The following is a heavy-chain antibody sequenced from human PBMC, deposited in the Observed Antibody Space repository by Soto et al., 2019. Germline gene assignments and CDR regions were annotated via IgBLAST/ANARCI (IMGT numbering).Heavy chain of an antibody. J-gene: IGHJ4*02. V-gene: IGHV4-39*01. CDR1: GGSISSSSYY. CDR3: ASERTGTTSNFDY. D-gene: IGHD1-7*01. Sequence: QLQLQESGPGLVKPSETLSLTCTVSGGSISSSSYYWGWIRQPPGKGLEWIGSIYYSGSTYYNPSLKSRVTISVDTSKTQSSLKLSSVTAADTAVYYCASERTGTTSNFDYWGQGTLVTVSS. CDR2: IYYSGST.